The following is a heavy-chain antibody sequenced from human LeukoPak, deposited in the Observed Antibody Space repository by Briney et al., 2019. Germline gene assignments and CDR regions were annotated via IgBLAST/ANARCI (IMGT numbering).Heavy chain of an antibody. Sequence: PSQTLSLTCTVSGGSISSYYWSWIRQPPGKGLEWIGYFYYGGSTNYNPSLHSRVTISADTSKNQFSLKLSSVTAADTAVYYCARRRYGSGQIDCWGQGTLVTVSS. J-gene: IGHJ4*02. D-gene: IGHD6-19*01. CDR2: FYYGGST. V-gene: IGHV4-59*08. CDR3: ARRRYGSGQIDC. CDR1: GGSISSYY.